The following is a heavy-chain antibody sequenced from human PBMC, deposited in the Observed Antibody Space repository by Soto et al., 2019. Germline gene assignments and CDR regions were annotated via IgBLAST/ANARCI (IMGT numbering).Heavy chain of an antibody. Sequence: EVQLLESGGGLVQPGGSLRLSCAASGFTFSSYAMSWVRQAPGKGLEWVSAISGSGGSTYYADSVKGRFTISRDNSKNTLYRQMNSLRAEDTAVYYCAKGPYYDILTGYYIYNWFDPWGQGTLVTVSS. J-gene: IGHJ5*02. CDR1: GFTFSSYA. D-gene: IGHD3-9*01. V-gene: IGHV3-23*01. CDR3: AKGPYYDILTGYYIYNWFDP. CDR2: ISGSGGST.